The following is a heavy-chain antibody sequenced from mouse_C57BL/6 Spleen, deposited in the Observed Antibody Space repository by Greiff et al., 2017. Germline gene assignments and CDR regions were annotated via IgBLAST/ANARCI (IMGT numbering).Heavy chain of an antibody. D-gene: IGHD2-4*01. Sequence: VQLQQPGAELVRPGSSVKLSCKASGYTFTSYWMDWVKQRPGQGLEWIGNIYPSDSETHYNQKFKDKATLTVDKSSSTAYMQLSSLTSEDSAVYYGARLDYDYDGHFAYWGQGTLVTVSA. CDR1: GYTFTSYW. J-gene: IGHJ3*01. V-gene: IGHV1-61*01. CDR3: ARLDYDYDGHFAY. CDR2: IYPSDSET.